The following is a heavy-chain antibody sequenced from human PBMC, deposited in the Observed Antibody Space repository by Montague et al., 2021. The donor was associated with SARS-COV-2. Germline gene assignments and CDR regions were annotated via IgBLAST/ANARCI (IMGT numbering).Heavy chain of an antibody. CDR3: ARAYCGGNCHVGP. V-gene: IGHV4-59*01. CDR2: IYDSGSA. J-gene: IGHJ5*02. Sequence: SETRSLTCTVSVGSISNYYWTWIRQPPGKGLEWIGYIYDSGSANYNPSLKSRSTISVDTSNNQFSLRLSSVTAAGTAVYYCARAYCGGNCHVGPWGQGILVTVSS. CDR1: VGSISNYY. D-gene: IGHD2-21*02.